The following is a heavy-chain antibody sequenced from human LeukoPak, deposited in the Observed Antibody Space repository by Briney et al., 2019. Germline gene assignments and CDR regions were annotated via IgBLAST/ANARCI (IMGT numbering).Heavy chain of an antibody. J-gene: IGHJ3*02. CDR1: GFTFSSYE. V-gene: IGHV3-48*03. D-gene: IGHD1-26*01. CDR3: ARDLYVTVGAHAFDI. CDR2: ISSSGSTI. Sequence: PGGSLRLSCAASGFTFSSYEMNWVRQAPGKGLEWVSYISSSGSTIYYADSVKGRFTISRDNAKNSLYLQMNSLRAEDTAVYYCARDLYVTVGAHAFDIWGQGTMVTVAS.